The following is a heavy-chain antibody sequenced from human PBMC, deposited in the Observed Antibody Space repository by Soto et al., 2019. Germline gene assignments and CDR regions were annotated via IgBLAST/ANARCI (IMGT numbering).Heavy chain of an antibody. CDR3: ARTLGWLPATRFFDY. V-gene: IGHV4-59*01. CDR1: GGSISSYY. D-gene: IGHD5-12*01. J-gene: IGHJ4*02. CDR2: IYYSGST. Sequence: SETLSLTCTVSGGSISSYYWSWIRQPPGKGLEWIGYIYYSGSTNYNPSLKSRVTISVDTSKNQFSLKLSSVTAADTAVYYCARTLGWLPATRFFDYWGQGTLVTVSS.